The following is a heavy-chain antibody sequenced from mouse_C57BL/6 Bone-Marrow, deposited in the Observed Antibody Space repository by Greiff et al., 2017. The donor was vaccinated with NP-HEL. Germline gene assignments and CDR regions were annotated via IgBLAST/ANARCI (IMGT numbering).Heavy chain of an antibody. CDR2: IDPSDSYT. V-gene: IGHV1-59*01. Sequence: VQLQQPGAELVRPGTSVKLSCKASVYTFTSYWMHWVKQRPGQGLEWIGVIDPSDSYTNYNQKFKGKATLTVDTSSSTAYMQLSSLTSEDSAVYYCARRYYGNYEDYAMDYWGQGTSVTVSS. CDR1: VYTFTSYW. J-gene: IGHJ4*01. D-gene: IGHD2-1*01. CDR3: ARRYYGNYEDYAMDY.